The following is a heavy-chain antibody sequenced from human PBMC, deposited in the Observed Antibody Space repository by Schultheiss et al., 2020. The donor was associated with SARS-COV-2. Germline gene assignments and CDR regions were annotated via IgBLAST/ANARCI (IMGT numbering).Heavy chain of an antibody. CDR1: GFTFSSFG. V-gene: IGHV3-74*01. CDR2: INSDGSST. Sequence: GESLKISCAASGFTFSSFGMHWVRQAPGKGLVWVSRINSDGSSTSYADSVKGRFTISRDNAKNTLYLQMNSLRAEDTAVYYGARDDCSGGSCFIDYWGQGTLVTVSS. J-gene: IGHJ4*02. D-gene: IGHD2-15*01. CDR3: ARDDCSGGSCFIDY.